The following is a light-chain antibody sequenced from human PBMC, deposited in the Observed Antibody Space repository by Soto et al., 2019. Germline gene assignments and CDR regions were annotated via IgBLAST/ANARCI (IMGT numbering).Light chain of an antibody. CDR3: QQSSSSPIT. Sequence: LTPSPDSLAVSLGERATINCKSSQSVSSSYLAWYQQKPGQPPRLLMYAASSRASGIPDRFSGSGSGTDFTLTISRLEPEDFAVYYCQQSSSSPITFGQGTRLEIK. J-gene: IGKJ5*01. V-gene: IGKV3-20*01. CDR2: AAS. CDR1: QSVSSSY.